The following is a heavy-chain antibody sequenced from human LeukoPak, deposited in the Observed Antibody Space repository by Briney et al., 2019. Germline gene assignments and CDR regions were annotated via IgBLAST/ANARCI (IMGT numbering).Heavy chain of an antibody. J-gene: IGHJ4*02. D-gene: IGHD5-18*01. V-gene: IGHV3-23*01. CDR1: GFPFSSYA. CDR3: AKAGSSYGCFDY. Sequence: GGSLRLTCAASGFPFSSYAMNWVRQAPGKGLEWVSVIAGSDGFTQYADSVKGRFTISRDNSKNTLYLQMNSLRAEDTAVYYCAKAGSSYGCFDYWGQGTLVTVSS. CDR2: IAGSDGFT.